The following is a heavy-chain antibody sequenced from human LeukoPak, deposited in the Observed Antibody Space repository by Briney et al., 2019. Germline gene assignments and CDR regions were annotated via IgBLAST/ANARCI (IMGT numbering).Heavy chain of an antibody. CDR1: GFTFSTYA. CDR3: ARVGDKTAFDY. Sequence: GGSERLSCAASGFTFSTYALHWVRQVPGKGLEYVSAISSIEGTTYYANFVKGRFTISRDNSKNTLYLQMGSLKPEDTAVYYCARVGDKTAFDYWGQGNLLSVPS. CDR2: ISSIEGTT. D-gene: IGHD2-21*01. V-gene: IGHV3-64*01. J-gene: IGHJ4*02.